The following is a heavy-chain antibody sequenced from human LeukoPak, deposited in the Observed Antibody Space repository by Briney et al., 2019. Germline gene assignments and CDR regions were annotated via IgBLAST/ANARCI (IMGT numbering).Heavy chain of an antibody. CDR1: GGSISSYY. V-gene: IGHV4-59*01. Sequence: PSGTLSLTCTVSGGSISSYYWSWIRQPPGKGLEWIGYIYYSGSTNYNPSLKSRVTISVDTSKNQFSLKLSSVTAADTAVYYCASKSGWLNYFDYWGQGTLVTVSS. CDR3: ASKSGWLNYFDY. CDR2: IYYSGST. J-gene: IGHJ4*02. D-gene: IGHD6-19*01.